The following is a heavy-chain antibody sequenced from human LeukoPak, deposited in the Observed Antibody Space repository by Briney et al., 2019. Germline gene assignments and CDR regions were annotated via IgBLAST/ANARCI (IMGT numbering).Heavy chain of an antibody. Sequence: GGSLRLSCAASGFTFSNYAMHWVRQAPGKGLEWLAYIRYDGSSKYYADFVKGRFTISRDYSKYTLYLQMNSLRAEDTAVYYCARDRYGDHLFDYWGQGTLVTVSS. D-gene: IGHD4-17*01. V-gene: IGHV3-30*02. CDR2: IRYDGSSK. CDR1: GFTFSNYA. CDR3: ARDRYGDHLFDY. J-gene: IGHJ4*02.